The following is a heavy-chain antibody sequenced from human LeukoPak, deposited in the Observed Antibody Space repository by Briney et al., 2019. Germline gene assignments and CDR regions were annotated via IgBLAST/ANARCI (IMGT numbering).Heavy chain of an antibody. CDR3: AKDSITDFWSGYWSSAFDY. CDR2: ISGSAART. J-gene: IGHJ4*02. D-gene: IGHD3-3*01. CDR1: GFTFSTYG. V-gene: IGHV3-23*01. Sequence: PGGSLRLSCAASGFTFSTYGMTWVRQAPGRGLEWVSAISGSAARTFYADSVKGRFTISRDNSKNTLYLQMNSLRAGDTAVYYCAKDSITDFWSGYWSSAFDYWGQGTLVTVSS.